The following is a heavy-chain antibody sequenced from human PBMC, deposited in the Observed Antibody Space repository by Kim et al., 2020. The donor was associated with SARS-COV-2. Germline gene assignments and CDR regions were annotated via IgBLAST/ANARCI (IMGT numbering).Heavy chain of an antibody. CDR2: ISYAGTYT. V-gene: IGHV3-30*01. J-gene: IGHJ1*01. Sequence: GGSLRLSCAASGFNFSAFAMHWVRQAPGKGLEWVAVISYAGTYTYYADSVKGRFTISRDSPKNTLYLQMDSVREDDTALYYCVREGWGPVPGKSDGSLWSHGLDHWGQGTLVIVSS. CDR1: GFNFSAFA. D-gene: IGHD3-10*01. CDR3: VREGWGPVPGKSDGSLWSHGLDH.